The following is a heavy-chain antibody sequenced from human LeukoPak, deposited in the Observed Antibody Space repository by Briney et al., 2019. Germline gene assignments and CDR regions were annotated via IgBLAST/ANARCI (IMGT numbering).Heavy chain of an antibody. Sequence: PSETPSLTCTVSGGSISSSSYYWGWIRQPPGKGLEWIGSIYYSGSTYYNPSLKSRVTISVDTSKNQFSLKLSSVTAADTAVYYCARVTKDGYNLNWGQGTPVTVSS. J-gene: IGHJ4*02. V-gene: IGHV4-39*01. CDR1: GGSISSSSYY. D-gene: IGHD5-24*01. CDR3: ARVTKDGYNLN. CDR2: IYYSGST.